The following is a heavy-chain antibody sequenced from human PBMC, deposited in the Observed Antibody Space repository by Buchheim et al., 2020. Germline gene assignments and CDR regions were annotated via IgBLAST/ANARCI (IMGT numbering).Heavy chain of an antibody. CDR2: IHLNGKT. Sequence: QIQLEESGPRLVEPSGTLSLTCAVSGASIDIDNWWSWVRQPPGKGLEWIGEIHLNGKTNYHPSLRSRGAISMDKSKNHLYLNLYSVSAADTAVYYCAGEGAMPYVPGGYWGQGAL. V-gene: IGHV4-4*02. CDR3: AGEGAMPYVPGGY. J-gene: IGHJ4*02. D-gene: IGHD1-26*01. CDR1: GASIDIDNW.